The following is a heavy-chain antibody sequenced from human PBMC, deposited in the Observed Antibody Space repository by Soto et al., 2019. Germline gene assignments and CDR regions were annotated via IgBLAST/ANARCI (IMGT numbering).Heavy chain of an antibody. CDR1: GYTFTSYA. CDR2: INAGNGNR. D-gene: IGHD2-15*01. V-gene: IGHV1-3*01. J-gene: IGHJ4*02. Sequence: QVQLVQSGAEVKEPGASVKVSCKASGYTFTSYAMHWVRQAPGQRLEWMGWINAGNGNRKYSQKFQGRATITRDTSVSIAYMELSSLRSEDTAVYYCARDVGGNDYWGQGTLVTVSS. CDR3: ARDVGGNDY.